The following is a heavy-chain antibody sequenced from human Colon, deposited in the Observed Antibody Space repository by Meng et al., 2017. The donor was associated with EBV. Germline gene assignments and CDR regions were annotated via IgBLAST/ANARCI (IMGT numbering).Heavy chain of an antibody. V-gene: IGHV4-30-2*01. CDR1: CASITSGDYS. Sequence: QLQGPGCGHVWLSQSLSLTCAVACASITSGDYSWALLRHPPGKGLEWIGYIYHGLNIYYTPSLRSRVTISVVKSRNQFSLKLTSVSAVDTAVYYCVRDTRRGGGWFDPWGQGTLVTVSS. D-gene: IGHD3-10*01. CDR3: VRDTRRGGGWFDP. J-gene: IGHJ5*02. CDR2: IYHGLNI.